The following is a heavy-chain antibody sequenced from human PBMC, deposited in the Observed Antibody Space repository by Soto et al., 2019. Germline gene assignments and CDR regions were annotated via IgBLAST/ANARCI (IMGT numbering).Heavy chain of an antibody. Sequence: LSLTCAVYGGSFSGYYWSWIRQPPGKGLEWIGEINHSGSTNYNPSLKSRVTISVDTSKNQFSLKLSSVTAADTAVYYCARVYVDTAMVYIDYWGQGTLVTVSS. CDR2: INHSGST. CDR3: ARVYVDTAMVYIDY. D-gene: IGHD5-18*01. V-gene: IGHV4-34*01. J-gene: IGHJ4*02. CDR1: GGSFSGYY.